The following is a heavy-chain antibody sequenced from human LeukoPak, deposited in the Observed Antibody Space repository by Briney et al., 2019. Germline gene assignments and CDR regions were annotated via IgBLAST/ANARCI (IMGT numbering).Heavy chain of an antibody. CDR1: GFTFSSYA. J-gene: IGHJ4*02. CDR3: AKDTSYWQQLVRRRYFDY. Sequence: GGSLRLSCAASGFTFSSYAMSWVRQAPGKGLEWVSAISGSGGSTYYADSVKGRFTISRDNSKNTLYLQMNSLRAEDTAVYYCAKDTSYWQQLVRRRYFDYWGQGTLVTVSS. V-gene: IGHV3-23*01. D-gene: IGHD6-13*01. CDR2: ISGSGGST.